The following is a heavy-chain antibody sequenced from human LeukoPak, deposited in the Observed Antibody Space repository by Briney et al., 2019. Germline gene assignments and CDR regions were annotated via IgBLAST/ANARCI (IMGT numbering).Heavy chain of an antibody. J-gene: IGHJ4*02. Sequence: GGSVRLSCAASGFTFSSYWMSWVRQAPGKGLEWVANIKEDGSAKYSVDSVKGRFTISRDNAKNTLYLQMNSLRAEDTAVYYCARDSPGYGAYDLRWGQGTLVTVSS. CDR3: ARDSPGYGAYDLR. V-gene: IGHV3-7*04. D-gene: IGHD5-12*01. CDR1: GFTFSSYW. CDR2: IKEDGSAK.